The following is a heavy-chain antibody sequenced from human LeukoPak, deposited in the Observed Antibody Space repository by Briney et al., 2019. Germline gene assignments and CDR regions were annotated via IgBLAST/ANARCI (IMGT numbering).Heavy chain of an antibody. Sequence: GGSLRLSCAASGFALGSYWMNWVRQGPGKGLVWVARISSDGKSISYADSVKGRFTISRDNSKNTLYLQMDSLRAEDTAVYYCASASSESYYWALDYWGQGTLVTVS. CDR2: ISSDGKSI. D-gene: IGHD3-10*01. V-gene: IGHV3-74*01. CDR1: GFALGSYW. J-gene: IGHJ4*02. CDR3: ASASSESYYWALDY.